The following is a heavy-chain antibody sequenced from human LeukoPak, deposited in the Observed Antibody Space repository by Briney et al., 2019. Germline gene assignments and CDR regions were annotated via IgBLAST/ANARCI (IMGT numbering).Heavy chain of an antibody. Sequence: SETLSLTCTVSGGSISSGNYPWSWIRQSPGKGREGTGYLLYTGTIYYSPSLKSPATKSIDTSKHQFSLKLSSVTVAVTAMYYCARYYGAGGYPFDHWGQGTLVTVSS. V-gene: IGHV4-30-4*08. J-gene: IGHJ4*02. CDR2: LLYTGTI. D-gene: IGHD3-10*01. CDR3: ARYYGAGGYPFDH. CDR1: GGSISSGNYP.